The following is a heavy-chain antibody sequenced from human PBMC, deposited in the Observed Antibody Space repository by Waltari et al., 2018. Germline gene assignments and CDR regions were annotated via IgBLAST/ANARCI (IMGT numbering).Heavy chain of an antibody. V-gene: IGHV1-2*07. D-gene: IGHD2-8*01. J-gene: IGHJ4*02. CDR1: GYPFTVYH. Sequence: QVQLVQSGAEVKKPGASVTVSCTAFGYPFTVYHMQWVRQAAGQGIEWMGWINPKSGGTYYAHKFRGRVTMTSDTSISTAYMDLSSLRSDDTAVYYCARGVTWSPYWGQGTLVTVSS. CDR3: ARGVTWSPY. CDR2: INPKSGGT.